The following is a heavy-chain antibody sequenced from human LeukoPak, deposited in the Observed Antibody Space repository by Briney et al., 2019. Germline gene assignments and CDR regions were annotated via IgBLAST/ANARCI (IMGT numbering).Heavy chain of an antibody. CDR2: INPNSGGT. V-gene: IGHV1-2*04. CDR3: ARAHSSSWYPFDY. CDR1: GYTFTGYY. Sequence: GASVKVSCKASGYTFTGYYMHWVRQAPGQGLEWMGWINPNSGGTNYALKFQGWVTMTRDTSISTAYMELSRLRSDDTAVYYCARAHSSSWYPFDYWGQGTLVTVSS. J-gene: IGHJ4*02. D-gene: IGHD6-13*01.